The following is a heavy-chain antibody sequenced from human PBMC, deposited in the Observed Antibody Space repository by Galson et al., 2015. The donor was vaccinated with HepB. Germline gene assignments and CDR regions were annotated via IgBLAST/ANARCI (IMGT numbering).Heavy chain of an antibody. Sequence: SVKVSCKASGGTFSSYAISWVRQAPGQGLEWMGGIIPIFGTANYAQKFQGRVTITADKSTSTAYMELSSLRSEDTAVYYCARWTLGRSRYAFDIWGQGTMVTVSS. V-gene: IGHV1-69*06. CDR2: IIPIFGTA. J-gene: IGHJ3*02. D-gene: IGHD3/OR15-3a*01. CDR3: ARWTLGRSRYAFDI. CDR1: GGTFSSYA.